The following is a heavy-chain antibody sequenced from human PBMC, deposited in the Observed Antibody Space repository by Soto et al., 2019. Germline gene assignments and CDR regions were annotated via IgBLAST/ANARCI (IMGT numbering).Heavy chain of an antibody. J-gene: IGHJ4*02. CDR2: ISWNSGSI. D-gene: IGHD3-22*01. CDR3: AKDIGGGYPDY. Sequence: EVQLVESGGGLVQPGRSLRLSCAASGFTFDDYAMHWVRQAPGKGLEWVSGISWNSGSIGYADSVKGRFTISRDNAKNSLYLQMNSLRAEDTALYYCAKDIGGGYPDYWGQGTLVTVSS. V-gene: IGHV3-9*01. CDR1: GFTFDDYA.